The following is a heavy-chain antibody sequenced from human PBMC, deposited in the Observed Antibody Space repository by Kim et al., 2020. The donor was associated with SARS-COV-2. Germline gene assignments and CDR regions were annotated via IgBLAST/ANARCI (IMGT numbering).Heavy chain of an antibody. J-gene: IGHJ4*02. CDR3: AKGLSYYYDNSYYFGY. Sequence: DSVKSSFTIARDNAKNSLYLQMNSLRAEDSSLYHCAKGLSYYYDNSYYFGYWGQGTLVTVSS. V-gene: IGHV3-9*01. D-gene: IGHD3-22*01.